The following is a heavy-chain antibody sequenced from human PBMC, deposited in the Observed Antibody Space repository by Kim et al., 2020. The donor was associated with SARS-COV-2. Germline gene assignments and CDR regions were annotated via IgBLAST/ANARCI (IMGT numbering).Heavy chain of an antibody. CDR3: ASGGRGSIAAAGTTPFDY. J-gene: IGHJ4*02. V-gene: IGHV4-34*01. Sequence: KSRVTISVDTSKNQFSLKLSSVTAADTAVYYCASGGRGSIAAAGTTPFDYWGQGTLVTVSS. D-gene: IGHD6-13*01.